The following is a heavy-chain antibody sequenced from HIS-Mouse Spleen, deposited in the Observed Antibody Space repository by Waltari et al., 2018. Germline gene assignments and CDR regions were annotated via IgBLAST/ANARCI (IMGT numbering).Heavy chain of an antibody. CDR3: ARGPFSSSSNWFDP. CDR2: IYYSGSH. CDR1: GGSISSSSYY. V-gene: IGHV4-39*07. D-gene: IGHD6-6*01. Sequence: QLQLQESGPGLVKPSETLSLTCTVSGGSISSSSYYWGWIRQPPGKGLEWIGSIYYSGSHYYNPSLKSRVTISVDTSISTAYMELSRLRSDDTAVYYCARGPFSSSSNWFDPWGQGTLVTVSS. J-gene: IGHJ5*02.